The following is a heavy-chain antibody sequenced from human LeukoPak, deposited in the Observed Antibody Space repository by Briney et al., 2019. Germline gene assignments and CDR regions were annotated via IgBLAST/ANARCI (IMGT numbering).Heavy chain of an antibody. D-gene: IGHD3-9*01. Sequence: GASVKVSCKASGYTFTNYAMHWVRQAPGQRLEWMGWIIAGNGDTKYSQKFQGRVTITRDTTASTAYMELSSLRSEDTAVYCRARENDILTASPRAWFDPWGQGTLVTVSS. J-gene: IGHJ5*02. CDR2: IIAGNGDT. CDR1: GYTFTNYA. CDR3: ARENDILTASPRAWFDP. V-gene: IGHV1-3*01.